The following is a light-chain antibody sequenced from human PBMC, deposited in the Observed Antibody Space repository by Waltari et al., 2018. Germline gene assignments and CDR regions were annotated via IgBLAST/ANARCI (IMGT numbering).Light chain of an antibody. CDR3: FFYMGSGIWV. CDR2: KSN. Sequence: QTVVTQEPSLSVSAGGTVTLTCALSSGSVSSTSYASWYQQTPGQAPRTLVYKSNARSSAVLHRFSGSILGNKAVLTITGTQAENESDYYCFFYMGSGIWVFDGGTRLTVL. J-gene: IGLJ3*02. V-gene: IGLV8-61*01. CDR1: SGSVSSTSY.